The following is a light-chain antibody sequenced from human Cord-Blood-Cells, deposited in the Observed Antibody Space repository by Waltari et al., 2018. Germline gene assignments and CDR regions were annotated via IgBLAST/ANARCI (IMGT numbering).Light chain of an antibody. CDR2: AAS. V-gene: IGKV1-39*01. CDR3: QQSYRTPLT. Sequence: DIQMTQSPSSLSASVGDRVTITCRASQSISSYLNLYQQKPGKAPKRLIYAASSLQSGFPSRFSGSGSGTDFTLTISSLQPEDFATYYCQQSYRTPLTFGGGTKVESK. J-gene: IGKJ4*02. CDR1: QSISSY.